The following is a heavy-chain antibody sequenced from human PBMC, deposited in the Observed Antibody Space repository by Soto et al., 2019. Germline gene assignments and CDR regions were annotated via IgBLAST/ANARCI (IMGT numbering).Heavy chain of an antibody. CDR1: GYTFTSYA. V-gene: IGHV1-8*01. Sequence: QVQLVQSGAEVKKPGATVKVSCKASGYTFTSYAINWVRQATGQGLEWMGWMNPNSGNACYAQRFQGRVTMTRNTSTTTAHLELSSLRSEDTAVYYCARERNTRGFDPCGQGTLVSVFS. CDR2: MNPNSGNA. CDR3: ARERNTRGFDP. J-gene: IGHJ5*02.